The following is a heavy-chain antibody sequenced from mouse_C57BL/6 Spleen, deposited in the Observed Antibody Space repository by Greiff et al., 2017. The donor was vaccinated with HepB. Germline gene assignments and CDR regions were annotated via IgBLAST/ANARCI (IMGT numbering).Heavy chain of an antibody. CDR1: GYTFTSYW. Sequence: VQLQQSGAELVMPGASVKLSCKASGYTFTSYWMHWVKQRPGQGLEWIGEIDPSDSYTNYNQKFKGKSTLTVDKSSSTAYMQLSSLTSEDSAVYYCARSGYGSSPVYAMDYWGQGTSVTVSS. CDR2: IDPSDSYT. D-gene: IGHD1-1*01. J-gene: IGHJ4*01. V-gene: IGHV1-69*01. CDR3: ARSGYGSSPVYAMDY.